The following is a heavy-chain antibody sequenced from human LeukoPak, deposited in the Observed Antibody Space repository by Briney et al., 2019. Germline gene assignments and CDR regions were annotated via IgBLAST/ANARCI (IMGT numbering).Heavy chain of an antibody. CDR3: AKDPVIPAAIPDAFDI. Sequence: GGSLRLSCAASGFTFSSYAMSWVRQAPGKGLEWVSAISGSGGSTYYADSVKGRFTISRDNSKNTLYLQMNSLRAEDTAVYYCAKDPVIPAAIPDAFDIWGQGTMVTVSS. CDR2: ISGSGGST. V-gene: IGHV3-23*01. CDR1: GFTFSSYA. J-gene: IGHJ3*02. D-gene: IGHD2-2*02.